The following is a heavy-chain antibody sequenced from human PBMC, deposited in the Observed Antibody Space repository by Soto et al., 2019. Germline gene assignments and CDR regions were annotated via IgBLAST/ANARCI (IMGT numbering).Heavy chain of an antibody. CDR2: ISSSGSTI. J-gene: IGHJ5*02. Sequence: GSLRLSCAASGFTFSDYYMSWIRQAPGKGLEWVSYISSSGSTIYYADSVKGRFTISRDNAKNSLYLQMNSLRAEDTAVYYCARVRIAAAGTWWFDPWGQGTLVTAPQ. CDR1: GFTFSDYY. D-gene: IGHD6-13*01. V-gene: IGHV3-11*01. CDR3: ARVRIAAAGTWWFDP.